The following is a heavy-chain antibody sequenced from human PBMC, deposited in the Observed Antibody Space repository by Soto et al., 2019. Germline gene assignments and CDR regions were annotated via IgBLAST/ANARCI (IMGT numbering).Heavy chain of an antibody. Sequence: GGSLRLSCAASGFTFSSYHMSWVRQAPGKGLEWVSGINWNGGSTGYADSVKGRFTISRDNAKNSLYLQMNSLRAEDTALYYCARAGLGAFDIWGQGTMVTVSS. CDR1: GFTFSSYH. CDR2: INWNGGST. CDR3: ARAGLGAFDI. J-gene: IGHJ3*02. V-gene: IGHV3-20*04.